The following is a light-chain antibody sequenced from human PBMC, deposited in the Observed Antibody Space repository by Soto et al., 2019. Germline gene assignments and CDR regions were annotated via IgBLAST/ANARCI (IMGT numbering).Light chain of an antibody. CDR3: QQSYSTPRP. Sequence: EIRLSQSPAALSLSPGERATLSCRASQSVSRYLAWYQQKPGQAPRLLIYDTSKRATGIPARFSGSGSGTDFTLTISSLEPEDFATYYCQQSYSTPRPFGQGTKVDIK. CDR1: QSVSRY. V-gene: IGKV3-11*01. CDR2: DTS. J-gene: IGKJ1*01.